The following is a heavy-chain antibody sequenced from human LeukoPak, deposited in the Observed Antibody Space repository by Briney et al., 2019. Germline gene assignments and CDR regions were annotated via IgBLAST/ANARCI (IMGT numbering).Heavy chain of an antibody. D-gene: IGHD3-22*01. CDR3: ARGNMIVVVISAFDI. J-gene: IGHJ3*02. V-gene: IGHV4-34*01. CDR2: INHSGST. Sequence: KPSETLSLTCAVYGGSFSGYYWSWIRQPPGKGLEWIGEINHSGSTNYNPPLKSRVTISVDTSKNQFSLKLSSVTAADTAVYYCARGNMIVVVISAFDIWGQGTMVTVSS. CDR1: GGSFSGYY.